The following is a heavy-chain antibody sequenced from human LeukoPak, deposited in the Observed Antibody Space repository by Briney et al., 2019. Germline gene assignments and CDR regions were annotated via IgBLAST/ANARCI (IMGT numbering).Heavy chain of an antibody. D-gene: IGHD6-19*01. CDR2: INSGGSTT. V-gene: IGHV3-74*01. J-gene: IGHJ4*02. Sequence: GGSLRLSCAASGFSFSGYWMHWVRQAPGKGLVWVSRINSGGSTTTYADSVKGRFTISRDNAKNTVYLQMNSLRAEDTAVYYCARGPRSAWYGTDYWGQGTLVTVSS. CDR1: GFSFSGYW. CDR3: ARGPRSAWYGTDY.